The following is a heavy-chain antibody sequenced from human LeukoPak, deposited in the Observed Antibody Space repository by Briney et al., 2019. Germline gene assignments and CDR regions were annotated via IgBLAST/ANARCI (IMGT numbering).Heavy chain of an antibody. CDR1: GGTFSSYA. CDR2: IIPIFGTA. D-gene: IGHD6-13*01. CDR3: AREDAAAGIFDY. V-gene: IGHV1-69*06. J-gene: IGHJ4*02. Sequence: ASVKVSCKASGGTFSSYAISWVRQAPGQGLEWMGGIIPIFGTANYAQKSQGRVTITADKSTSTAYMELSSLRSDDTAVYYCAREDAAAGIFDYWGQGTLVTVSS.